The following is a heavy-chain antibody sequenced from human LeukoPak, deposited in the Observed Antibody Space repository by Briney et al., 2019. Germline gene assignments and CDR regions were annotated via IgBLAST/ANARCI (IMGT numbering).Heavy chain of an antibody. J-gene: IGHJ4*02. D-gene: IGHD2-2*01. CDR3: ARDSRDIVVVPAAVQGDY. CDR2: ISAYNGNT. Sequence: ASVKVSCKASGYTFTSYGISWARQAPGQGLEWMGWISAYNGNTNYAQKLQGRVTMTADTSTSTAYMELRSLRSDDTAVYYCARDSRDIVVVPAAVQGDYWGQGTLVTVSS. V-gene: IGHV1-18*01. CDR1: GYTFTSYG.